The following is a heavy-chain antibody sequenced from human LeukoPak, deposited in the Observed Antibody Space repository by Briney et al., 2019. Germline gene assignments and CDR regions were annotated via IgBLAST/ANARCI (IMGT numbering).Heavy chain of an antibody. CDR2: ISYDGSNK. CDR3: ARDVSMPGPYGMDV. CDR1: GFTFSSYA. Sequence: GGSLRLSCAASGFTFSSYAMHWVRQAPGKGLEWVAVISYDGSNKYYADSVKGRFTISRDNAKNSLYLQMNSLRAEDTAVYYCARDVSMPGPYGMDVWGKGTTVTVSS. J-gene: IGHJ6*04. D-gene: IGHD2-2*01. V-gene: IGHV3-30-3*01.